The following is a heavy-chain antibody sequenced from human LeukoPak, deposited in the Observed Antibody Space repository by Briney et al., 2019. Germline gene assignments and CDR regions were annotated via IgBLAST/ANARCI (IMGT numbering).Heavy chain of an antibody. CDR2: IYHSGST. D-gene: IGHD3-10*01. V-gene: IGHV4-38-2*01. Sequence: SETLSLTCAVSGYSISSGYYWGWIRQPPGKGLEWIGSIYHSGSTYYNPSLKSRVTISVDTSKNQFSLKLSSVTAADTAVYYCARHHPAHYLIYGSGSDDAFDIWGQGTMVTVSS. CDR3: ARHHPAHYLIYGSGSDDAFDI. CDR1: GYSISSGYY. J-gene: IGHJ3*02.